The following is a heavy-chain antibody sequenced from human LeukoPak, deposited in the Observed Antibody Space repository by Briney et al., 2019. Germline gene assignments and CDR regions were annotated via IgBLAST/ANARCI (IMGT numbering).Heavy chain of an antibody. CDR2: ISSSSSYI. D-gene: IGHD6-13*01. CDR1: GFTFSSYS. V-gene: IGHV3-21*01. Sequence: GGSLRLSCAASGFTFSSYSMNWVRQAPGKGLEWVSSISSSSSYIYYADSVKGRFTISGDNAKNSLYLQMNSLRAEDTAVYYCARGNIAAAGIHYWGQGTLVIVSS. CDR3: ARGNIAAAGIHY. J-gene: IGHJ4*02.